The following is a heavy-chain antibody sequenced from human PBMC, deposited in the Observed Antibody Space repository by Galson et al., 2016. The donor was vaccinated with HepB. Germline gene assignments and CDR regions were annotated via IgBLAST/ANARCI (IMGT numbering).Heavy chain of an antibody. CDR3: ARDQKYSGTDFYYAMDV. CDR2: ISYTGTKK. V-gene: IGHV3-30-3*01. CDR1: GFTFSQFA. D-gene: IGHD1-7*01. J-gene: IGHJ6*04. Sequence: SLRLSCAASGFTFSQFAVHWVRQAPGRGLEWVAVISYTGTKKYYTDSVKGRFTVSRDDSKNTLYLQMNTLRPEDTAVYYCARDQKYSGTDFYYAMDVWGNGATVTVSS.